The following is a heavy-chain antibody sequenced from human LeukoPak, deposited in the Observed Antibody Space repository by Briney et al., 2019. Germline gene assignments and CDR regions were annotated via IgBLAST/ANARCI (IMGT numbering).Heavy chain of an antibody. J-gene: IGHJ4*02. CDR3: VKSGGYGLIDY. CDR1: GASISGSGYY. V-gene: IGHV4-39*01. CDR2: IYSSGST. D-gene: IGHD1-26*01. Sequence: SSQTLSLTFAVSGASISGSGYYSGWLRQPPGKGLGWIVNIYSSGSTYYNASLQSRLTISIDTSKNQFSLRLSLVTPPCTAMPYCVKSGGYGLIDYWGQGTRVTVSS.